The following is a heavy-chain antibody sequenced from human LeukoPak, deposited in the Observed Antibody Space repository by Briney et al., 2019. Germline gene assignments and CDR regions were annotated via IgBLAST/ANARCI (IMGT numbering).Heavy chain of an antibody. J-gene: IGHJ4*02. CDR1: GGSISSNHYY. D-gene: IGHD3-16*02. V-gene: IGHV4-39*07. CDR3: ARGYGPPRLRYYDYVWGSYRYTDYFDY. Sequence: SETLSLTCYVSGGSISSNHYYWGWIRQPPGKGLEWIGSINYNGNTYYNPSLKSRVTISVDTSKNQFSLKLSSVTAADTAVYYCARGYGPPRLRYYDYVWGSYRYTDYFDYWGQGTLVTVSS. CDR2: INYNGNT.